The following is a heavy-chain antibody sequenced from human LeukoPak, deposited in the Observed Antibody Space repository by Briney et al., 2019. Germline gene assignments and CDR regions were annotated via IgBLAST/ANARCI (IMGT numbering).Heavy chain of an antibody. J-gene: IGHJ4*02. CDR2: ISAYNGNT. V-gene: IGHV1-18*01. CDR1: GYTFTSYG. CDR3: AISKYSSSWSPLWY. D-gene: IGHD6-13*01. Sequence: ASVKVSCKASGYTFTSYGISWVRQAPGQGLEWMGWISAYNGNTNYAQMFQGRVTMTTDTSTSTAYMELSSLRSEDTAVYYCAISKYSSSWSPLWYWGQGTLVTVSS.